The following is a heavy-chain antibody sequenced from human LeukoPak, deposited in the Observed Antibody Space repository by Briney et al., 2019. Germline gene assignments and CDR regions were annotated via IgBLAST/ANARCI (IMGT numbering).Heavy chain of an antibody. J-gene: IGHJ6*03. V-gene: IGHV3-66*01. CDR2: IYSGGST. CDR3: ASRYYYYYYMDV. CDR1: GFTVSSNY. Sequence: GGSLRLSCAASGFTVSSNYMSWVRQAPGKGLEWVSVIYSGGSTYYADSVKGRFTISRDNSKNTLYLRMNSLRAEDTAVYYCASRYYYYYYMDVWGKGTTVTISS.